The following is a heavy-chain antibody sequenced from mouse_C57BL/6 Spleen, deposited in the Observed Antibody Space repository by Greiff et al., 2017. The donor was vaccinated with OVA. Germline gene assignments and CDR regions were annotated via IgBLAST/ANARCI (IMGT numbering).Heavy chain of an antibody. D-gene: IGHD1-1*01. J-gene: IGHJ1*03. V-gene: IGHV2-6-1*01. CDR2: IWSDGST. CDR3: ARHYYGSSYWYFDV. CDR1: GFSLTSYG. Sequence: QVQLKESGPGLVAPSQSLSITCTVSGFSLTSYGVHWVRQPPGKGLEWLVVIWSDGSTTYNSALKSRLSISKDNSKSQVDLKMNSLQTDDTAMYYGARHYYGSSYWYFDVWGTGTTVTVSS.